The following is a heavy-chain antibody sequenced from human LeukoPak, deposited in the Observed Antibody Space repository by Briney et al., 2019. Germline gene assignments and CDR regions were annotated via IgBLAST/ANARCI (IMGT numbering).Heavy chain of an antibody. J-gene: IGHJ4*02. CDR1: GFTFSSYG. CDR2: ISYDGSNK. CDR3: ARSYDYGADY. Sequence: GGSLRLSCAASGFTFSSYGMHWVRQAPGKGLEWVAVISYDGSNKYYADSVKGRFTISRDNSKNTLYLQMNSLRAEDTAVYYCARSYDYGADYWGQGTLVTVSS. V-gene: IGHV3-30*03. D-gene: IGHD4-17*01.